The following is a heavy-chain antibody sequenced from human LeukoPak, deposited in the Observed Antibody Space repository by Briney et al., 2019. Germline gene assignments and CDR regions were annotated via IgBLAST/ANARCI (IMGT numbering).Heavy chain of an antibody. D-gene: IGHD5-12*01. Sequence: GGSLSLSCAASGFSFSSFWMSWVRQAPGKGLEWVSAISGSGGSTYFADSVKGRSTISRDNTKNTLSLQMNSLRAEDTAVYYCAKDRNWLRPYCFDYWGQGTLVTVSS. CDR2: ISGSGGST. CDR1: GFSFSSFW. V-gene: IGHV3-23*01. CDR3: AKDRNWLRPYCFDY. J-gene: IGHJ4*02.